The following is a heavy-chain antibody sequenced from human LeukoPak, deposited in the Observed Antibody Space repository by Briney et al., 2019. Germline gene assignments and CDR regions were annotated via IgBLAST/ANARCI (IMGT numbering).Heavy chain of an antibody. Sequence: GGSLRLSCAASGFTFSSYAMSWVRQAPGKGLEWVSAISGSGGSTHYADSVKGRFTISRDNSKNTLYLQMNSLRAEDTAVYYCAKGGYGSGSYYKPKSPFDYWGQGTLVTVSS. J-gene: IGHJ4*02. CDR3: AKGGYGSGSYYKPKSPFDY. V-gene: IGHV3-23*01. CDR2: ISGSGGST. D-gene: IGHD3-10*01. CDR1: GFTFSSYA.